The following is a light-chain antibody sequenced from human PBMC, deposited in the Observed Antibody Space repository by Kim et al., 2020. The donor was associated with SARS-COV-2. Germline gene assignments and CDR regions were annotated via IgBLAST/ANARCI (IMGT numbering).Light chain of an antibody. J-gene: IGLJ3*02. V-gene: IGLV1-40*01. Sequence: QSVLTQPPSVSGAPGQRVTISCTGSSSNIGAGYDVHWYQQLPGTDPKLLIYGNSNRPSGIPDRFSGSKSGTSASLAITGLQAEDEADYYCQSYDSSLCGSVFGGGTQLTVL. CDR3: QSYDSSLCGSV. CDR1: SSNIGAGYD. CDR2: GNS.